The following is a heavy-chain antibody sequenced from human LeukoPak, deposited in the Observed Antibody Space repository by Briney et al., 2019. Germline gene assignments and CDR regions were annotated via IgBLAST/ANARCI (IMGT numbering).Heavy chain of an antibody. CDR2: ISSSGSTI. D-gene: IGHD3-22*01. Sequence: GGSLRLSCAASGFTFSSYEMNWVRQAPGKGLEWASYISSSGSTIYYADSVKGRFTISRDNAKNSLYLQMNSLRAEDTAVYYCAREYYYDSSGYYTSNWFDPWGQGTLVTVSS. CDR1: GFTFSSYE. V-gene: IGHV3-48*03. CDR3: AREYYYDSSGYYTSNWFDP. J-gene: IGHJ5*02.